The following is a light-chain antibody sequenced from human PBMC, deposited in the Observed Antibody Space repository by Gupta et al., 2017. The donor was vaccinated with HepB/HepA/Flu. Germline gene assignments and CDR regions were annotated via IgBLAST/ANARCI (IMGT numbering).Light chain of an antibody. CDR2: DVS. J-gene: IGLJ3*02. CDR1: SSDVGGYNY. Sequence: QSALTQPASVSGSPGQSITISCPGTSSDVGGYNYVSWYQQHPGKAPKLMIYDVSNRPSGVSNRFSGSKCGNTASLTISGLQAEDEADYYCSSYTSSSTWVFGGGTKLTVL. CDR3: SSYTSSSTWV. V-gene: IGLV2-14*01.